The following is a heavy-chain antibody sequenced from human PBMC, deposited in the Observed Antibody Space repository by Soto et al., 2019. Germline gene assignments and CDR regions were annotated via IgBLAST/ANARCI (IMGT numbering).Heavy chain of an antibody. V-gene: IGHV1-69*06. CDR1: GGTFSSYA. D-gene: IGHD1-26*01. CDR2: IIPIFGTA. Sequence: QVQLVQSGAEVKKPGSSVKVSCKASGGTFSSYAISWVRQAPGQGLEWMGGIIPIFGTANYAQKFQGRVTIPADKATSTAYMELSSLRSEDTAVYYCTTVLPKVKWELGPWGQGTLVTVSS. J-gene: IGHJ5*02. CDR3: TTVLPKVKWELGP.